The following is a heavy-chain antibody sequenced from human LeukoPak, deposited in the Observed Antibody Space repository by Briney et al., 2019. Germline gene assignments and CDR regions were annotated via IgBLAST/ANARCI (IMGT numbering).Heavy chain of an antibody. CDR1: GGSINSYY. V-gene: IGHV4-4*09. J-gene: IGHJ5*02. CDR3: AMLGVVTHNWFDP. D-gene: IGHD4-23*01. Sequence: SETLSLTCTVSGGSINSYYWSWMRQPPGKGLEWIGYIYTSGSTNYNPSLKSRVTISVDTSKNQFSLKLSSVTAADTAVYYCAMLGVVTHNWFDPWGQGTLVTVSS. CDR2: IYTSGST.